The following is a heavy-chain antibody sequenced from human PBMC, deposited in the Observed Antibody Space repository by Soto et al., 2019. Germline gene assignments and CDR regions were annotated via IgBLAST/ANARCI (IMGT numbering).Heavy chain of an antibody. CDR1: GDSLSLYY. CDR2: IYSTGSS. CDR3: ARGERKVNWRPYFDT. D-gene: IGHD1-26*01. V-gene: IGHV4-59*01. J-gene: IGHJ5*02. Sequence: SETLSLTCTVSGDSLSLYYWSWIRLPPGKGLEWIGYIYSTGSSNQNPSLRDRVAASADASKNQFYLTLSSMTAADTAVYYCARGERKVNWRPYFDTWGQGIQVTSPQ.